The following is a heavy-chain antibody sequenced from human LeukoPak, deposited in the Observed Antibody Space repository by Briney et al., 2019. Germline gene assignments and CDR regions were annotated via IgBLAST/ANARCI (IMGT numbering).Heavy chain of an antibody. D-gene: IGHD2-8*01. V-gene: IGHV1-2*03. CDR3: AREVVLMVYASYYYYMDV. CDR1: GYTFTGYL. J-gene: IGHJ6*03. CDR2: YHPHSGGT. Sequence: LGASVQVSCQASGYTFTGYLMHRVPPAPGQGTEWMGRYHPHSGGTNYAHKFQGRVTMTRDTSISTAYMELSRLRSDDTAVYYCAREVVLMVYASYYYYMDVWGKGTTVAVSS.